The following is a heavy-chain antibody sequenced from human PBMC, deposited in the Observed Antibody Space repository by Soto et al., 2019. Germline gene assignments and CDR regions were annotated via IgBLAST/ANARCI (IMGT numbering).Heavy chain of an antibody. CDR2: IYYTGST. CDR3: ARGRHWLAY. J-gene: IGHJ4*02. CDR1: GGSISNYY. D-gene: IGHD6-19*01. Sequence: PSETLSLTCTVSGGSISNYYWSWIRQPPGKGLEWIGYIYYTGSTNYNPSLKSRVTISVDTSENQFSLRLSSVTAADTAIYYCARGRHWLAYWGQGTLVTVSS. V-gene: IGHV4-59*01.